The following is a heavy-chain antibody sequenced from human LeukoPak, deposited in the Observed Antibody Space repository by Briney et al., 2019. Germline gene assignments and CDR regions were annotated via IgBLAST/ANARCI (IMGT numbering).Heavy chain of an antibody. D-gene: IGHD3-10*01. Sequence: GGSLRLSCAASGFTFSSYAMHWVRQAPGKGLEWVAVISYDGSNKYYADSVKGRFTISRDNSKNTLYLQMNSLRAEDTAVYYCARGGWFGELLDGMDVWGQGTTVTVSS. V-gene: IGHV3-30-3*01. CDR1: GFTFSSYA. CDR3: ARGGWFGELLDGMDV. CDR2: ISYDGSNK. J-gene: IGHJ6*02.